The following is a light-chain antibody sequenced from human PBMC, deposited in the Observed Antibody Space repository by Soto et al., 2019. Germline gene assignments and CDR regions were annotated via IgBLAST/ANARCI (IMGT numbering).Light chain of an antibody. CDR2: GNS. V-gene: IGLV1-40*01. CDR1: SSNIGAGYD. J-gene: IGLJ1*01. Sequence: QSVLTQPPSVSGAPGRRVTMSCTGSSSNIGAGYDVHWYQQLPGTAPKLLIYGNSNRPSGVPDRFSGSKSGTSASLAITGLQAEDEADYYCQSYDSSLSGFYVFGTGTKLTVL. CDR3: QSYDSSLSGFYV.